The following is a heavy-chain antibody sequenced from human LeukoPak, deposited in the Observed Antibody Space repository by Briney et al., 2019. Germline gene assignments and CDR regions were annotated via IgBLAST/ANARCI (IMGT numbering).Heavy chain of an antibody. D-gene: IGHD6-13*01. J-gene: IGHJ3*02. CDR2: INPNSGGT. Sequence: GASVKVSCEASGYTFTGYYMHWVRQAPGQGLEWMGWINPNSGGTNYAQRFQGRVTMTRDTSISTAYMELSRLRSDDTAVYYCAVAAAGRGDAFDIWGQGTMVTVSS. CDR1: GYTFTGYY. CDR3: AVAAAGRGDAFDI. V-gene: IGHV1-2*02.